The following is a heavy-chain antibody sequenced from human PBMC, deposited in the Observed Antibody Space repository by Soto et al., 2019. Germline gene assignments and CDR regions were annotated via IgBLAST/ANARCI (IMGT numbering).Heavy chain of an antibody. D-gene: IGHD3-22*01. Sequence: PSVKVSCKASGGTFSSYAISWVRQAPGQGLEWMEGIIPIFGTANYAQKFQGRVTITADESTSTAYMELSSLRSEDTAVYYCARRLYYYDSSGYISPLYYGMDGWGQGTTVTVSS. V-gene: IGHV1-69*13. J-gene: IGHJ6*02. CDR3: ARRLYYYDSSGYISPLYYGMDG. CDR2: IIPIFGTA. CDR1: GGTFSSYA.